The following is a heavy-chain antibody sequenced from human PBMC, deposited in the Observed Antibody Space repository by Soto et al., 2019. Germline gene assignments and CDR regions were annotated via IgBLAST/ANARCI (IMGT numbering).Heavy chain of an antibody. CDR3: ARDVFY. CDR2: ISADDGYT. CDR1: GYTFSSHG. J-gene: IGHJ4*02. V-gene: IGHV1-18*01. Sequence: QVQLVQSGAEMKKPGASVKVSCKASGYTFSSHGINWVRQAPGQRLERGGWISADDGYTNYAQNLQDRVIMTTATSTSTAYMELTSLRSDDTAVYYCARDVFYWGQGTLVTVSS.